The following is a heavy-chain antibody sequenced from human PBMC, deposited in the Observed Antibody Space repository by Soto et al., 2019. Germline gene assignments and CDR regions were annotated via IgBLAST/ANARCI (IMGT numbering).Heavy chain of an antibody. CDR1: GFTFSSYG. J-gene: IGHJ6*02. D-gene: IGHD4-17*01. Sequence: GGSLRLSCAASGFTFSSYGMHWVRQAPGKGLEWVAVISYDGSNKYYADSVKGRFTISRDNSKNTLYLQMNSLRAEDTAVYYCAKDSVTRTDYGMDVWGQGTTVTVSS. CDR2: ISYDGSNK. V-gene: IGHV3-30*18. CDR3: AKDSVTRTDYGMDV.